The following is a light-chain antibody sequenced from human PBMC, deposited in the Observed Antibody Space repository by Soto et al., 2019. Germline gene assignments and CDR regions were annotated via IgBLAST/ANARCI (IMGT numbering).Light chain of an antibody. CDR2: DVN. CDR3: SSWTTSITNV. CDR1: SSDIGAYNC. J-gene: IGLJ2*01. Sequence: QSALTQPASVSGSPGQSITISCTGTSSDIGAYNCVSWYQQHPGKAPKLMLYDVNIRPSGVSNRFSGSKSGNTASLTISGLQAEDEADYYCSSWTTSITNVFGAGTKVTVL. V-gene: IGLV2-14*03.